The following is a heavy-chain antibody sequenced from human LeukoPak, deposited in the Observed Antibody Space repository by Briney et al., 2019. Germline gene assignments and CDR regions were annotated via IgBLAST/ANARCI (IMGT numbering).Heavy chain of an antibody. J-gene: IGHJ2*01. V-gene: IGHV4-59*08. CDR3: ARLTPSDSSSWYWYFGL. CDR1: GGSISSYY. CDR2: IYYSGST. Sequence: SETLSLTCTVSGGSISSYYWSWIRQPPGKGLEGIGYIYYSGSTNYNPSLTRRVTISVDTSKNQFSLKLSTVTAADTAVYYCARLTPSDSSSWYWYFGLWGRGTLVTVSS. D-gene: IGHD6-13*01.